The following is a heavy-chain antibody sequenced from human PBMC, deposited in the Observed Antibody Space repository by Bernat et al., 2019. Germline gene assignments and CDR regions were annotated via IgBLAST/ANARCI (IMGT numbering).Heavy chain of an antibody. CDR2: ISYDGSNK. Sequence: QVQLVESGGGVVQPGRSLRLSCAASGFTFSSYAMHWVRQAPGKGLEWVAVISYDGSNKYYADSVKGRFTISRDNSKNTLYLQMNSLRAEDTAVYYCAGDTYDMLTGPLANNFDYWGQGTLVTVSA. V-gene: IGHV3-30-3*01. CDR3: AGDTYDMLTGPLANNFDY. D-gene: IGHD3-9*01. CDR1: GFTFSSYA. J-gene: IGHJ4*02.